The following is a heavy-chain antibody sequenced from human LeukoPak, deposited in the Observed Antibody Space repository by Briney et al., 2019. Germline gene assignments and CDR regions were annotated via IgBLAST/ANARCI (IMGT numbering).Heavy chain of an antibody. CDR3: AREVEAALDP. Sequence: GGSLRLSCAASGFTFRSYSMNWVRQAPGKGLEWVSYISSDTSTIYYADFVKGRSTISRDNAKNSLYLRMNSLRVEDTAVYYCAREVEAALDPWGQGTLVTVSS. V-gene: IGHV3-48*01. CDR2: ISSDTSTI. J-gene: IGHJ5*02. D-gene: IGHD5-24*01. CDR1: GFTFRSYS.